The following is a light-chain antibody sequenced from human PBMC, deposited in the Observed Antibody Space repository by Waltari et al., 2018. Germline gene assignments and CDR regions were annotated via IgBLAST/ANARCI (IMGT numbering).Light chain of an antibody. Sequence: QSVLPQPPSVSAAPGQTVTISCSGSSPNIGSNYVSWSQHLPRTAPKVLIYNNNERPSGIPDRFSGYTSGTSATLVITGLQTGDEADYYCATWDTSLGDLWVFGGGTRLTVL. CDR2: NNN. V-gene: IGLV1-51*01. CDR3: ATWDTSLGDLWV. J-gene: IGLJ3*02. CDR1: SPNIGSNY.